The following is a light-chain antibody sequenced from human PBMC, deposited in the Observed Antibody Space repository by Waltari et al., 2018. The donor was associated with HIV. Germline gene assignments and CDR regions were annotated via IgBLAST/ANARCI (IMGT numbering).Light chain of an antibody. CDR2: GAS. Sequence: EIVMLQSPATLSVSPGERATLSCRASPSVSSKLAWYQQKPGQAPRLLIYGASTRSTGIPGRFSGSESGTEFTLTISSLQSEDFAVYYCQQYYKWPLTFGQGTRLEIK. CDR1: PSVSSK. J-gene: IGKJ5*01. CDR3: QQYYKWPLT. V-gene: IGKV3D-15*01.